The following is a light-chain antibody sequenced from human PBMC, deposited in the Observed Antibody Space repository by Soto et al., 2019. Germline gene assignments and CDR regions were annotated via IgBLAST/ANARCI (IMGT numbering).Light chain of an antibody. CDR1: QSVSSSY. CDR2: GAS. CDR3: QQYGSSPWT. V-gene: IGKV3-20*01. J-gene: IGKJ1*01. Sequence: EIVLTQSAGTLSLSQGERTTLSCRASQSVSSSYLAWYQQKPGQAPRLLIYGASSRATGIPDRFSGSGSGTDFTLTISRLEPEDFAVYYCQQYGSSPWTFGQGTKWIS.